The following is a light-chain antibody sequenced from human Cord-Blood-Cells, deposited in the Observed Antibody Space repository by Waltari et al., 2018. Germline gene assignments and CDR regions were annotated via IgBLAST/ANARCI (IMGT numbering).Light chain of an antibody. V-gene: IGKV1-8*01. J-gene: IGKJ5*01. CDR3: QQYYSYPIT. CDR1: QGISSY. Sequence: AIRMTQSPSSFSASTGDRVPITCRASQGISSYLAWYQQKPGKAPKLLIYAASTLQSWVPSRFSGSGSGTDFTLTISCLQSEDFATYYCQQYYSYPITFGQGTRLEIK. CDR2: AAS.